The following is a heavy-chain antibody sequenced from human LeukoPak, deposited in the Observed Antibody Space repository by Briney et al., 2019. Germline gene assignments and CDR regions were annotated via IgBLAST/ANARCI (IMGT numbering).Heavy chain of an antibody. Sequence: SETLSLTCTVSGGSISSYYWSWIRQPPGKGLEWIGYIYYSGSTNYNPSLKSRVTISVDTSKNQFSLKPSSVTAADTAVYYCARVWRGYSGYDSPLDYWGQGTLVTVSS. CDR2: IYYSGST. V-gene: IGHV4-59*01. CDR3: ARVWRGYSGYDSPLDY. D-gene: IGHD5-12*01. J-gene: IGHJ4*02. CDR1: GGSISSYY.